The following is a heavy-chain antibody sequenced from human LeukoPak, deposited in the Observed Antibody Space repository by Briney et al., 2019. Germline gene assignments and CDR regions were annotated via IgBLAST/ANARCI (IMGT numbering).Heavy chain of an antibody. V-gene: IGHV1-8*01. Sequence: ASVKVSCKASGYTFTRYDINWVRQATGQGLEWMGWMNPNSGNTGYAQKFQGRVTMTRNTSISTAYMELSSLRSEDTAVYYCARARRDYCGGDCYLYYFDYWGQGTLVTVSS. CDR3: ARARRDYCGGDCYLYYFDY. CDR1: GYTFTRYD. CDR2: MNPNSGNT. J-gene: IGHJ4*02. D-gene: IGHD2-21*02.